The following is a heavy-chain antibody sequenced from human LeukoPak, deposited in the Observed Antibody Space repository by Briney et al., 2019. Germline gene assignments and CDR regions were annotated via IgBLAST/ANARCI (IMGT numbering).Heavy chain of an antibody. CDR2: INPNSGGT. CDR1: GYTFTGYY. J-gene: IGHJ4*02. CDR3: ARASSSSWDYYFDY. V-gene: IGHV1-2*02. Sequence: ASVKVSCKASGYTFTGYYMHWVRQAPGQGLEWMGWINPNSGGTNYAQKFQGRVTMTRDTSISTAYMELSRLRSDDTAAYYCARASSSSWDYYFDYWGQGTLVTVSS. D-gene: IGHD6-13*01.